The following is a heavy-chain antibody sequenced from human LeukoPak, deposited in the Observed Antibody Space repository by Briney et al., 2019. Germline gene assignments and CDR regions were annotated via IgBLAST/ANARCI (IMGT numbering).Heavy chain of an antibody. D-gene: IGHD2-15*01. J-gene: IGHJ4*02. Sequence: TGGSLRLSCAASGFTFSSYAMTWVRQAPGKGLEWVSTFSSSGGSTYYADSVKGRFTIPRDSSKNTLFLQMNSLRAEDTAVYYCAKYCSGGNCYSGLYWGQGTLVTVSS. CDR1: GFTFSSYA. V-gene: IGHV3-23*01. CDR2: FSSSGGST. CDR3: AKYCSGGNCYSGLY.